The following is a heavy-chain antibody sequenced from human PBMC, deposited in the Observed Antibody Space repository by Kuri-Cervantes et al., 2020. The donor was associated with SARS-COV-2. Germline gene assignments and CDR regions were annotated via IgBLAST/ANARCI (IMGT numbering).Heavy chain of an antibody. D-gene: IGHD3-16*01. V-gene: IGHV3-30*03. Sequence: GGSLRLSCAASGFSFRTHGMHWVRRASGRGLEWVAVMSADESYKNYGDSVKGRFTVSRDNSRNTLYLQMNSLRLEDTAVYYCATLGLGDKKDWYGFDYWGLGALVTVSS. J-gene: IGHJ4*02. CDR3: ATLGLGDKKDWYGFDY. CDR1: GFSFRTHG. CDR2: MSADESYK.